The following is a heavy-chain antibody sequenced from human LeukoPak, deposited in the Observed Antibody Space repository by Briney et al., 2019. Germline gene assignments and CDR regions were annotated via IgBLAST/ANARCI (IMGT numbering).Heavy chain of an antibody. J-gene: IGHJ3*02. CDR2: ISSSRSYI. CDR3: ARDYGSVYDAFDI. V-gene: IGHV3-21*01. CDR1: GFTFSSYS. D-gene: IGHD3-10*01. Sequence: PGGSLRLSCAASGFTFSSYSMNWVRQAPGKGLEWGSSISSSRSYIYYADSVKGRFTISRDNAKNSLYLQMKSLRAEDTAVYYCARDYGSVYDAFDIWGQGTMVTVSS.